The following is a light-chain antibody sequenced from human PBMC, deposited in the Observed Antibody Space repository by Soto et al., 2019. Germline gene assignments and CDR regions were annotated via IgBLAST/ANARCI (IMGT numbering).Light chain of an antibody. CDR1: SSNIGNNY. J-gene: IGLJ1*01. Sequence: QSVLTQPPSVSAAPGQKVTISCSGSSSNIGNNYVSWYQQLPGTAPKLLIYDNNKRPSGIPDRFSGSKSGTPATLGITGLQTGDEADYYCGTWDSSLDAYVFGAGTKVTV. CDR3: GTWDSSLDAYV. V-gene: IGLV1-51*01. CDR2: DNN.